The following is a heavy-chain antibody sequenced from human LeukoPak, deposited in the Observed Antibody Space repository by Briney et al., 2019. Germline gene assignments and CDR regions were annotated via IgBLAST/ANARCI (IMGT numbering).Heavy chain of an antibody. CDR2: IYTSGST. Sequence: SETLSLTCTVSGGSISSYYWSWIRQPAGKGRAWIGRIYTSGSTNYNPSLKSRVTVSVDTSKNQFSLKLSSVTAADTAVYYCARGSGAFDYWGQGTLVTVSS. V-gene: IGHV4-4*07. CDR3: ARGSGAFDY. CDR1: GGSISSYY. D-gene: IGHD3-3*01. J-gene: IGHJ4*02.